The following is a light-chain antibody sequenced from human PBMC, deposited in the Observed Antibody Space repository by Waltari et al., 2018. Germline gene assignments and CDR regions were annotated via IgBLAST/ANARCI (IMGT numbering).Light chain of an antibody. J-gene: IGLJ3*02. V-gene: IGLV2-14*01. CDR1: SSDVGGYNY. CDR2: EVT. CDR3: SSYTTISTLV. Sequence: QSALTQPASVSGSPGQSITISCTGTSSDVGGYNYVSWYQQHPGKAPKLMIYEVTNLPSGVSNRFSGSKSGNTASLTISGLQAEDEAAYYCSSYTTISTLVFGGGTKVTVL.